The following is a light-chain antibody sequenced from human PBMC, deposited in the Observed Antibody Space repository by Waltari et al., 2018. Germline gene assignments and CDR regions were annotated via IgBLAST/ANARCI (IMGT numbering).Light chain of an antibody. J-gene: IGKJ1*01. V-gene: IGKV3-15*01. CDR1: EIVSSN. CDR3: QQYSDWPQT. Sequence: EIVMTQSPATLSVSPGERATLSCRASEIVSSNLAWYQQKPGQAPRLLIYGASTRATGIPVRFSGSGSGTEFTLTISSMQSEDFAVYCCQQYSDWPQTFGQGTKVEVK. CDR2: GAS.